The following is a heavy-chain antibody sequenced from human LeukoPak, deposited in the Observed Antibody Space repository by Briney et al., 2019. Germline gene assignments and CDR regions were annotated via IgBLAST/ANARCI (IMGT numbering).Heavy chain of an antibody. Sequence: PGGSLRLSCAASGFTFSSYGMHWVRQAPGKGLEWVSGISAGGETTFYADSVRGRLTISRDNSKNTLYLQMNSLRADDTAVYYCAKSLLTTATGTGRAFDIWGQGTMVTVSS. CDR1: GFTFSSYG. CDR2: ISAGGETT. D-gene: IGHD1-1*01. V-gene: IGHV3-23*01. CDR3: AKSLLTTATGTGRAFDI. J-gene: IGHJ3*02.